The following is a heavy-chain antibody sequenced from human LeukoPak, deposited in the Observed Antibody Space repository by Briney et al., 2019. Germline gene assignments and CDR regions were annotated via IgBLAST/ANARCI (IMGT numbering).Heavy chain of an antibody. V-gene: IGHV3-23*01. Sequence: GGSLRLSCAASGFTFSSSDMSWVRQAPGKGLEWVSSISGSGGSTYYADSVKGRFTISRDNSKNTLYLQMNSLRAEDTAVYYCAKHPLAVADYYFDYWGQGTLVTVSS. CDR2: ISGSGGST. D-gene: IGHD6-19*01. CDR1: GFTFSSSD. CDR3: AKHPLAVADYYFDY. J-gene: IGHJ4*02.